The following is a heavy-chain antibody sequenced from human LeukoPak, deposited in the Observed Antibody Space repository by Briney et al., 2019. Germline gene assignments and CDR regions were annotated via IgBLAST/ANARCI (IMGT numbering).Heavy chain of an antibody. CDR3: ARDFGRTSDWQPRLYYGMDV. V-gene: IGHV3-33*01. CDR1: GFTFNSYG. D-gene: IGHD2-2*01. J-gene: IGHJ6*02. Sequence: GGSLRLSCAASGFTFNSYGIHWVRQAPGKGLEWVAVIWYDGNNKYYADSVKGRFTISRDSSKNTMYLQMNSLRAEDTAVYYCARDFGRTSDWQPRLYYGMDVWGQGTTVTVSS. CDR2: IWYDGNNK.